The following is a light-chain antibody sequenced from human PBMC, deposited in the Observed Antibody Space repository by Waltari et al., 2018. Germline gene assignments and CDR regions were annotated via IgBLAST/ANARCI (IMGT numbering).Light chain of an antibody. J-gene: IGLJ2*01. Sequence: QSALTQPRSVSGSPGQSGTFSCPGTSNDVGGYNHVSWYQQSPGKAPQPMIYDVFNRPSGVPDRFSGSKSGNTASLTISGLQADDEADYYCCSYAGSYTVLFGGGTKLTVL. CDR3: CSYAGSYTVL. CDR2: DVF. CDR1: SNDVGGYNH. V-gene: IGLV2-11*01.